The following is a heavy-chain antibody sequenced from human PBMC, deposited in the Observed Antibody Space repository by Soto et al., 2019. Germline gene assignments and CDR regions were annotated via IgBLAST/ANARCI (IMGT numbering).Heavy chain of an antibody. J-gene: IGHJ2*01. D-gene: IGHD3-22*01. CDR1: GASISSSY. V-gene: IGHV4-59*12. Sequence: ASETLSLTYTVSGASISSSYWIWIRQPPGKGLEWIGYVSYSGSTNYNPSLKSRVTISVDTSKNQFSLKLSSVTAADTAVYYCARGSRGYPYWYFDLWGRGTLVTVSS. CDR3: ARGSRGYPYWYFDL. CDR2: VSYSGST.